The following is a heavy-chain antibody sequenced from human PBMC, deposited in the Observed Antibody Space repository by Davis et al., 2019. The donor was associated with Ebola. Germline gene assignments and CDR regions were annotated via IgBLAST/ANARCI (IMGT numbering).Heavy chain of an antibody. Sequence: GGSLRLSCAASGFTFSSYAMSWVRQAPGKGLEWVSAISGSGGSTYYADSVKGRFTISRDNSKNTLYLQMNSLRAEDTAVYYCAKDLRARIVGATNDYWGQGTLVTVSS. V-gene: IGHV3-23*01. D-gene: IGHD1-26*01. J-gene: IGHJ4*02. CDR3: AKDLRARIVGATNDY. CDR1: GFTFSSYA. CDR2: ISGSGGST.